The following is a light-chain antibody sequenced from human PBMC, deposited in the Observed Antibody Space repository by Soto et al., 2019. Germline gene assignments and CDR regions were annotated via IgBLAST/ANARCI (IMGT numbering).Light chain of an antibody. CDR3: QQSYSIPNI. CDR1: QRITTY. J-gene: IGKJ2*01. CDR2: TAA. V-gene: IGKV1-39*01. Sequence: IHMTQSPSSLSASVGDRVTITCRASQRITTYLNWYQQKPGKAPKLLISTAATLQGGVPSRFSGSGSGTEFTLTITTLQPEDFATYFCQQSYSIPNICGQTIKLEIK.